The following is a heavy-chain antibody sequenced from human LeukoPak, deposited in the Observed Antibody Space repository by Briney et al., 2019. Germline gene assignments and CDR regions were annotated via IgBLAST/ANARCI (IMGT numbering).Heavy chain of an antibody. V-gene: IGHV3-23*01. Sequence: GGSLRLPCAASGFTFSSYAMSWVRQAPGKGLEWVSGISGSGGNTYNTDSVRGRFTVSRDNSKNTVYLQMNSLRAEDTAVYYCARLAWLDRNFDYWGQGTLVTVSS. D-gene: IGHD6-19*01. CDR3: ARLAWLDRNFDY. J-gene: IGHJ4*02. CDR1: GFTFSSYA. CDR2: ISGSGGNT.